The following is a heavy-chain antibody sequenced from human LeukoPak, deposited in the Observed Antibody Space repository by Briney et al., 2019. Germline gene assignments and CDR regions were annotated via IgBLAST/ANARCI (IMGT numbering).Heavy chain of an antibody. J-gene: IGHJ4*02. CDR3: ASRYSSSWYAGDY. CDR1: GGSISSSSYY. Sequence: PSETLSLTCTVSGGSISSSSYYWGWIRQPPGKGLEWIGSIYYSGSTYYNPSLKSRVTISVDTSENQFSLKLSSVTAADTAVYYCASRYSSSWYAGDYWGQGTLVTVSS. CDR2: IYYSGST. V-gene: IGHV4-39*01. D-gene: IGHD6-13*01.